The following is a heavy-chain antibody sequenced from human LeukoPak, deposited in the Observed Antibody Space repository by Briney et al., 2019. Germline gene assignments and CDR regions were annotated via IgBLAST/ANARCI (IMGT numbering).Heavy chain of an antibody. CDR1: GGSISSSSYY. D-gene: IGHD3-10*01. Sequence: SETLSLTCTVSGGSISSSSYYWGWIRQPPGKGLEWIGSIYYSGSTYYNPSLKSRVTISVDTSKNQFSLKLSSVTAADTAVYYRARRGRITMVRGVIKGMDVWGQGTTVTVSS. V-gene: IGHV4-39*01. CDR2: IYYSGST. CDR3: ARRGRITMVRGVIKGMDV. J-gene: IGHJ6*02.